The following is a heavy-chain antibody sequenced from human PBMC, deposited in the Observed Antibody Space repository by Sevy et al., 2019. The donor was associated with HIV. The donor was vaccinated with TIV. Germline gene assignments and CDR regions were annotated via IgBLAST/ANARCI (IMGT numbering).Heavy chain of an antibody. V-gene: IGHV4-59*08. CDR2: IYYSGST. J-gene: IGHJ5*02. CDR1: GGSISSYY. CDR3: ARQDENWFVP. Sequence: SETLSLTCTVSGGSISSYYWSWIRQPPGKGLEWIGYIYYSGSTNYNPSLKSRVTISVDTSKNQFSLKLSSLTAADTAVYYCARQDENWFVPWGQGTLVTVSS.